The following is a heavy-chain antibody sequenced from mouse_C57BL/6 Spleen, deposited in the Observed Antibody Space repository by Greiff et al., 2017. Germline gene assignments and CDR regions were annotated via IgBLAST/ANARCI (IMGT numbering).Heavy chain of an antibody. J-gene: IGHJ3*01. V-gene: IGHV1-82*01. D-gene: IGHD2-2*01. CDR2: IYPGDGDT. Sequence: VQLQQSGPELVKPGASVKISCKASGYAFSSSWMNWVKQRPGKGLEWIGRIYPGDGDTNYNGKFKGKATLTADKSSSTAYMQLSSLKSEDSAVDFCARRDGYDWFAYWGQGTLVTVSA. CDR1: GYAFSSSW. CDR3: ARRDGYDWFAY.